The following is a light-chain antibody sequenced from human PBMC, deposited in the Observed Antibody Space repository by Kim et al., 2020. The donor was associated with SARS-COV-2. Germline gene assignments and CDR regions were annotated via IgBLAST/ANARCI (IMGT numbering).Light chain of an antibody. V-gene: IGKV3-15*01. J-gene: IGKJ1*01. Sequence: SVSPGERATLSCRASQSISSNLAWYQQKPGQSPRLLSYGASTRATGIPAKFSGSGSGTEFTLTINSLQSEDFAVYYCQQYDNWWTFGQGTKVEIK. CDR2: GAS. CDR1: QSISSN. CDR3: QQYDNWWT.